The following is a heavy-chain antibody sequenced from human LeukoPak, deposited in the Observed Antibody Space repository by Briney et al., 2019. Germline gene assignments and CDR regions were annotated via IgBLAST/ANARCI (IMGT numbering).Heavy chain of an antibody. CDR2: IYAGGNT. CDR3: ARDPLVTTVTTPGY. V-gene: IGHV3-53*01. D-gene: IGHD4-17*01. Sequence: GGSLRLSCVASGLTVSSGYMSWVGPAPGKGLEGVVVIYAGGNTYYADSVKGRFTISRDNAKNSLYLQMNSLRAEDTAVYYCARDPLVTTVTTPGYWGQGALVTVSS. J-gene: IGHJ4*02. CDR1: GLTVSSGY.